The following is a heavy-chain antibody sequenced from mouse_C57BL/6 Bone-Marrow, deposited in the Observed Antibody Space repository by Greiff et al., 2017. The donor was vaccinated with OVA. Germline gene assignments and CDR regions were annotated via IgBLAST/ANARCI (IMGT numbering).Heavy chain of an antibody. Sequence: EVKLVESGGGLVQSGRSLRLSCATSGLTFSDFYMEWVRQAPGKGLEWIAASRNKANDYTTEYSASVKGRFIVSRDTSQSILYLQMNALRAEDTAIYYCARDDYYWYFDVWGTGTTVTVSS. V-gene: IGHV7-1*01. J-gene: IGHJ1*03. CDR1: GLTFSDFY. CDR3: ARDDYYWYFDV. CDR2: SRNKANDYTT.